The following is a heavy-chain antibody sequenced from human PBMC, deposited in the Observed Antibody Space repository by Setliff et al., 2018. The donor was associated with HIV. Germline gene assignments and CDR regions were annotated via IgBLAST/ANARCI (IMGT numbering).Heavy chain of an antibody. CDR2: ISGYNAKT. J-gene: IGHJ4*02. CDR3: ARDMDYSNPDY. D-gene: IGHD4-4*01. CDR1: GYIFIRYY. V-gene: IGHV1-18*04. Sequence: ASVKVSCKTSGYIFIRYYIFWVRQAPRQGLEWMGWISGYNAKTQYAQKVQGRVTMTTDTSTGTVHMELRSLRSDDTAMYYCARDMDYSNPDYWGQGTLVTVSS.